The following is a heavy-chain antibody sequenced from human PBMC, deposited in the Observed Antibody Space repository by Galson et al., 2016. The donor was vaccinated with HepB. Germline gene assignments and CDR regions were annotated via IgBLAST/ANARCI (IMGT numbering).Heavy chain of an antibody. D-gene: IGHD6-6*01. CDR1: GFTFSAYP. CDR2: ISDDGNNK. J-gene: IGHJ4*02. Sequence: SLRLSCAASGFTFSAYPMHWVRQAPGKGLEWVALISDDGNNKYYADSVKGRFTISRDNSRNTLYLQMNSLRAEDTAMYYCARSSNSFLESVLDSWGQGTLVTVSS. CDR3: ARSSNSFLESVLDS. V-gene: IGHV3-30-3*01.